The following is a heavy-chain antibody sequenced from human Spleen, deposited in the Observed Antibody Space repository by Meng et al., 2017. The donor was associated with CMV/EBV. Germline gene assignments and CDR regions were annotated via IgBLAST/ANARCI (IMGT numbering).Heavy chain of an antibody. D-gene: IGHD1-7*01. CDR1: GFTVGNNY. J-gene: IGHJ4*02. CDR2: ISSSGSTI. Sequence: GGSLRLSCAVSGFTVGNNYINWVRQAPGKGLEWVSYISSSGSTIYYADSVKGRFTISRDNAKNSLYLQMNSLRAEDTAVYYCARATPYNWNYGNYWGQGTLVTVSS. CDR3: ARATPYNWNYGNY. V-gene: IGHV3-11*04.